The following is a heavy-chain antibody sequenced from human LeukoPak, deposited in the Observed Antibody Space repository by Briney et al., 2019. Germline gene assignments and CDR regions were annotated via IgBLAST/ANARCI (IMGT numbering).Heavy chain of an antibody. V-gene: IGHV1-2*02. CDR1: GYTFTGYY. D-gene: IGHD1-26*01. Sequence: VASVKVSCKASGYTFTGYYMHWVRQAPGQGLEWMGWINPNSGGTNYAQKFQGRVTMTRDTSISTAYMELSRLRSDDTAVYYCAREGRLSGTYYGGGCFNPWGQGTLVTVSS. CDR2: INPNSGGT. J-gene: IGHJ5*02. CDR3: AREGRLSGTYYGGGCFNP.